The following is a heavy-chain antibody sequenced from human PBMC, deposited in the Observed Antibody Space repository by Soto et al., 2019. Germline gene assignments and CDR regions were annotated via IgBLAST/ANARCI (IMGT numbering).Heavy chain of an antibody. V-gene: IGHV4-59*01. Sequence: QVQLQESGPGLVKPSETLSLTCTVSGGSISSYYWSWIRQPPGKGLEWIGYIYYSGSTNYNPSLKSRVTISVDTSKNQFPLKLSSVTAADTAVYYCVREGGSSSWYGSDYWGQGTLVTVSS. CDR1: GGSISSYY. D-gene: IGHD6-13*01. CDR3: VREGGSSSWYGSDY. J-gene: IGHJ4*02. CDR2: IYYSGST.